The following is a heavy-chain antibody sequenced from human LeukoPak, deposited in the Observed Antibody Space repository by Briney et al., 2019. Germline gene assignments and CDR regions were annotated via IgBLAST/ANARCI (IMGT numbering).Heavy chain of an antibody. J-gene: IGHJ4*02. D-gene: IGHD5-12*01. CDR3: ARVRLVDIMATTPYYFDY. Sequence: SETLSLTCAVYGWSFSGYYWSWIRQPPGKGLEWIGEINHSGSTNYNPSLKSRVTISVDTSKNQFSLKLSSVTAADTAVYYCARVRLVDIMATTPYYFDYWGQGTLVTVSS. CDR2: INHSGST. CDR1: GWSFSGYY. V-gene: IGHV4-34*01.